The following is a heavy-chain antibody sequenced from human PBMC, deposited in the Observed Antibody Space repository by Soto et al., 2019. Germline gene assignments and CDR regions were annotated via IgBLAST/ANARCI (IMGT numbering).Heavy chain of an antibody. V-gene: IGHV1-46*01. Sequence: GGSVKVYFKASGLPLTNYYIHWLRQTPGQGLEWMGIINPSSGDTHYAQKFQGRVTMTRDTSTSTVYLEVSGLRSDDTALYYCARRLLGGPGHWWFDPWGQGTLVTVSS. CDR1: GLPLTNYY. J-gene: IGHJ5*02. CDR2: INPSSGDT. D-gene: IGHD3-3*01. CDR3: ARRLLGGPGHWWFDP.